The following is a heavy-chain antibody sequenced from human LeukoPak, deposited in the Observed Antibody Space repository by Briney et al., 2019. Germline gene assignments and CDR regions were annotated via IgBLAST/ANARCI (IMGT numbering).Heavy chain of an antibody. CDR1: GFTFSSYW. CDR2: IKQDGSEK. D-gene: IGHD6-13*01. J-gene: IGHJ3*02. CDR3: ARPGMGQQLVQGRAFDI. V-gene: IGHV3-7*01. Sequence: PGGSLRLSCAASGFTFSSYWMSWVRQAPGKGLEWVANIKQDGSEKYYVDSVKGRFTISRDNAKNSLYLQMNSLRAEDTAVYYCARPGMGQQLVQGRAFDIWGQGTMVTVSS.